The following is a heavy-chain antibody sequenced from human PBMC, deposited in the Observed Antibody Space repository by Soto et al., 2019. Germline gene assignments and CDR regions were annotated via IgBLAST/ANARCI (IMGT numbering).Heavy chain of an antibody. CDR1: GFTFTHYW. CDR2: IKEDGGEQ. CDR3: ARGSGWLDF. D-gene: IGHD6-19*01. Sequence: EVQLVESGGGLVQPGESLRLSCVASGFTFTHYWMSWVRQAPGKGLEWVANIKEDGGEQNYVDSVKGRFTFSRDNAKNSLYLQMSGLRAEDTAVYYCARGSGWLDFWGQGTLVTVSS. V-gene: IGHV3-7*01. J-gene: IGHJ4*02.